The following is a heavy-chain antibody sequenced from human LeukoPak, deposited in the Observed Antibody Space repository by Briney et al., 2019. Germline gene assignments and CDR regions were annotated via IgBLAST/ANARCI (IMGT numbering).Heavy chain of an antibody. J-gene: IGHJ4*02. CDR3: AKQPNRIQSIVGATFYFDY. Sequence: PGGSLRLSCAASGFTFSGSAMHWVRQASGKGLEWVGHVRGYTYSYATTYAASVKGRFTISRDDSKNTAYLQMNSLKTEDTAVYYCAKQPNRIQSIVGATFYFDYWGQGTLVTVSS. CDR2: VRGYTYSYAT. V-gene: IGHV3-73*01. CDR1: GFTFSGSA. D-gene: IGHD1-26*01.